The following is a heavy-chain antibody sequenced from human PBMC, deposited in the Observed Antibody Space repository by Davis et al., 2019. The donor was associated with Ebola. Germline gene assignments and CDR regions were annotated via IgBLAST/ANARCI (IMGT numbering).Heavy chain of an antibody. Sequence: PGGSLRLSCAASGFTFSSYWMSWVRQAPGKGLEWVANIKQDGSEKYYVDSVKGRFTISRDNAKNSLYLQMNSLRAEDTAVYYCARKLPIYDSSGYFGPFDYWGQGTLVTVSS. D-gene: IGHD3-22*01. V-gene: IGHV3-7*03. CDR2: IKQDGSEK. J-gene: IGHJ4*02. CDR1: GFTFSSYW. CDR3: ARKLPIYDSSGYFGPFDY.